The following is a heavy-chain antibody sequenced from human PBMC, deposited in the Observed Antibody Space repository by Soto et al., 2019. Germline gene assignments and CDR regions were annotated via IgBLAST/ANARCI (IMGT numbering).Heavy chain of an antibody. J-gene: IGHJ6*02. D-gene: IGHD2-15*01. CDR2: IYYSGST. CDR1: GGSSSSYY. Sequence: SETLSLTCTVSGGSSSSYYWSWIRQPPGKGLEWIGYIYYSGSTNYDPSLKSRVTISVDTSKNQFSLKLSSVTAADTAVYYCARATVVAAHYYYYGMDVWGQGTTVTVS. V-gene: IGHV4-59*01. CDR3: ARATVVAAHYYYYGMDV.